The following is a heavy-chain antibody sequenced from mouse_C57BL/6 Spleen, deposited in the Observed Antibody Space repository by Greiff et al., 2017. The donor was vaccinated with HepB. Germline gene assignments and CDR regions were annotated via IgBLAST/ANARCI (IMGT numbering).Heavy chain of an antibody. CDR3: TTFITTVAMDY. V-gene: IGHV14-4*01. Sequence: VQLQQSGAELVRPGASVKLSCTASGFNIKDDYMHWVKQRPEQGLEWIGWIDPENGDTEYASKFQGKATITADTSSNTAYLPLSSLTSEDTAVYYCTTFITTVAMDYWGQGTSVTVSS. CDR2: IDPENGDT. D-gene: IGHD1-2*01. CDR1: GFNIKDDY. J-gene: IGHJ4*01.